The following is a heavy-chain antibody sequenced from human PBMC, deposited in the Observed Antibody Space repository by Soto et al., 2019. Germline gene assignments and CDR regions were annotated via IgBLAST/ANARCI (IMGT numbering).Heavy chain of an antibody. CDR2: IYSGGST. D-gene: IGHD2-8*01. Sequence: GSLRLSCAASGFTVSSNYMSWVRQAPGKGLEWVSVIYSGGSTYYADSVKGRFTISRDNSKNTLYLQMNSLRAEDTAVYYCARWVAGVDAFDIWGQGTMVTVSS. CDR3: ARWVAGVDAFDI. CDR1: GFTVSSNY. J-gene: IGHJ3*02. V-gene: IGHV3-66*01.